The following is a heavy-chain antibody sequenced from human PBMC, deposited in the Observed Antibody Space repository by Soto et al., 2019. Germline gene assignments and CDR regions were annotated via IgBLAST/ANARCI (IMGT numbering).Heavy chain of an antibody. CDR1: GFIFSSYA. V-gene: IGHV3-23*01. CDR3: AKGVKETTQYYYAMDV. CDR2: ITGSGEYT. D-gene: IGHD1-1*01. Sequence: EVQLLESGGGLVQPGGSLRIACAGSGFIFSSYAMSRVRQAPGKGVEWVAHITGSGEYTYYEDSVKGRFTITRDNSRDTLYLKMASLRGEDTAIYYCAKGVKETTQYYYAMDVWGQGTTVTVSS. J-gene: IGHJ6*02.